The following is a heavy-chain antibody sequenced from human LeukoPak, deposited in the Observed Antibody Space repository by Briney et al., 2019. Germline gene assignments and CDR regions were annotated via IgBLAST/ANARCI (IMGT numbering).Heavy chain of an antibody. CDR2: ISYDGRKN. J-gene: IGHJ4*02. Sequence: GRSLRLSCAVSGFIFSNHGMHWVRQAPGKGLEWVSVISYDGRKNYYADSVKGRFTISRDNSKNTLYLQMNSLRAEDTALYYCAKENTNAMDYFDYWGQGTLVTVSS. V-gene: IGHV3-30*18. CDR3: AKENTNAMDYFDY. CDR1: GFIFSNHG.